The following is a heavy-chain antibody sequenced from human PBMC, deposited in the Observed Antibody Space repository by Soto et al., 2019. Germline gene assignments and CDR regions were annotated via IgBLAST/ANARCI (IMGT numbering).Heavy chain of an antibody. D-gene: IGHD2-15*01. Sequence: QLQLQESDSGLVKPSQTLSLTCAVSGGSISSGGYSWSWIRQPPGKGLEWIGYIYHSGSTYYNPSLKSRVTISVDRSKNQFSLKLSSVTAADTAVYYCARALYCSGGSCYSWFDPWGQGTLVTVSS. CDR1: GGSISSGGYS. V-gene: IGHV4-30-2*01. CDR2: IYHSGST. J-gene: IGHJ5*02. CDR3: ARALYCSGGSCYSWFDP.